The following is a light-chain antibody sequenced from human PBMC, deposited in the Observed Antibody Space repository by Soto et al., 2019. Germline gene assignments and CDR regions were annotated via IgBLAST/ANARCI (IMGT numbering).Light chain of an antibody. V-gene: IGKV3-20*01. CDR3: QQYDTFPRT. CDR2: GAS. J-gene: IGKJ1*01. CDR1: QSLSSNY. Sequence: DIVLTQSPGTLSLSPGDRATLSCRASQSLSSNYLAWYQQKPGQGPRLLIYGASRRATDIPDRFSGSGSGTDFALPITRLEPADFAVYFCQQYDTFPRTFGQGTKVEIQ.